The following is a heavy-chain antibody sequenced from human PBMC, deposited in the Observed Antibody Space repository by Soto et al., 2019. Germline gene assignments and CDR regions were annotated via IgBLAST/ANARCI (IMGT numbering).Heavy chain of an antibody. CDR3: ARDKMIDDYGLGTYDY. Sequence: ASVKVSCKTSGYTFTSFGVSWVRQAPGQGLEWMGWISGYNGKTKYAQTLQGRVTMTADTSTSTVCMELRGLRSDDTAVYFCARDKMIDDYGLGTYDYWGQGTTVTVSS. V-gene: IGHV1-18*04. J-gene: IGHJ4*02. CDR1: GYTFTSFG. D-gene: IGHD3-10*01. CDR2: ISGYNGKT.